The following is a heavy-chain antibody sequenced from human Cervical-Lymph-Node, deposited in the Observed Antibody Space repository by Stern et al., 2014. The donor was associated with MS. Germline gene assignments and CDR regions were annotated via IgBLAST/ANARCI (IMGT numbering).Heavy chain of an antibody. CDR3: ARYSNYPNWFDP. V-gene: IGHV4-61*02. Sequence: VQLLESGPGLVKPSQTLSLTCTVSGGSISSGSYYWSWIRQPAGKGLEWIGRIYTSGSTNYNPSLKSRVTISVDTSKNQFSLKLSSVTAADTAVYYCARYSNYPNWFDPWGQGTLVTVSS. D-gene: IGHD4-11*01. CDR1: GGSISSGSYY. CDR2: IYTSGST. J-gene: IGHJ5*02.